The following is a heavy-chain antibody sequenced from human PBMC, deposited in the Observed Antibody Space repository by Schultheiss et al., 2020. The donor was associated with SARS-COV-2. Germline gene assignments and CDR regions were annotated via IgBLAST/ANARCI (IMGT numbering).Heavy chain of an antibody. CDR1: GGSFSGYY. CDR2: IYYSGST. J-gene: IGHJ4*02. D-gene: IGHD4-17*01. Sequence: SETLSLTCAVYGGSFSGYYWGWIRQPPGKGLEWIGSIYYSGSTYYNPSLKSRVTISVDTSKNQFSLKLSSVTAADTAVYYCARHVKLGMTTVTTSFDYWGQGTLVTVSS. CDR3: ARHVKLGMTTVTTSFDY. V-gene: IGHV4-39*01.